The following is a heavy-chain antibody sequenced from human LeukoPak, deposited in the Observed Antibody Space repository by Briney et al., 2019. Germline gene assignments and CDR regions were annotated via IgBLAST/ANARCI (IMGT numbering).Heavy chain of an antibody. CDR2: ISFDGSNI. CDR3: AREVPYGDYQDGEGFDP. Sequence: GGSLRLSCGASGFIFDAHDMHWVRQAPGKGLDWVAVISFDGSNIYYADSAKGRFTISRDNSKNTLYLQMNSLRAEDTALYYCAREVPYGDYQDGEGFDPWGQGTLVTVSS. V-gene: IGHV3-30*19. CDR1: GFIFDAHD. J-gene: IGHJ5*02. D-gene: IGHD4-17*01.